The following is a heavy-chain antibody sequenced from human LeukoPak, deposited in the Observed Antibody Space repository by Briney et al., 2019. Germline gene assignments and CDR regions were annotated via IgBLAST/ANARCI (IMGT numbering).Heavy chain of an antibody. Sequence: GASVKVSCKPSGYSFTSYGISWVRQAPGQGLEWVGWINPYNGKTNYAQKVQGRVTMTTDTSTSTAYMELRSLRSDDTAVYYCARDPSGNPYFFDYWGQGTLVTVSS. J-gene: IGHJ4*02. V-gene: IGHV1-18*01. D-gene: IGHD3-3*01. CDR3: ARDPSGNPYFFDY. CDR2: INPYNGKT. CDR1: GYSFTSYG.